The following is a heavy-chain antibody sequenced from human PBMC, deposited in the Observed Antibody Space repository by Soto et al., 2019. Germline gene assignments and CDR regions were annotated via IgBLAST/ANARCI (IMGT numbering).Heavy chain of an antibody. CDR2: ISSTTNYI. J-gene: IGHJ4*02. CDR3: ARESEDLTSNFDY. CDR1: GFTFTRYS. V-gene: IGHV3-21*06. Sequence: GGSLRLSCAASGFTFTRYSMNWVGQSPGKGLEWVSSISSTTNYIYYGDSMKGRFTISRDNAKNSLYLEMNSLRAEDTAVYYCARESEDLTSNFDYWGQGTLVTVSS.